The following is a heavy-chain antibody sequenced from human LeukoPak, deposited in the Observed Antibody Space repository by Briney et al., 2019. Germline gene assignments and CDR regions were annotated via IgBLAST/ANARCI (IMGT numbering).Heavy chain of an antibody. CDR2: TSSSSSYI. J-gene: IGHJ6*02. V-gene: IGHV3-21*01. CDR3: ARYWGNYYYNGMDV. CDR1: GFTFSSYS. Sequence: PGGSLRLSCAASGFTFSSYSMNWVRQAPGKGLEWVSSTSSSSSYIYYADSVKGRFTISRDNAKNSLYLQMNSLRAEDTAVYYCARYWGNYYYNGMDVWGQGTTVTVSS. D-gene: IGHD7-27*01.